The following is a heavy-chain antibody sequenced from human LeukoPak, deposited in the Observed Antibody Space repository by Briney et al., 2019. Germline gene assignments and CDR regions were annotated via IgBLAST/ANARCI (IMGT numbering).Heavy chain of an antibody. D-gene: IGHD2-15*01. Sequence: GASVKVSCKTSGYTFTGYYMHWVRQAPGQGLEWMGRINPHSGGTNYAQKLQGRVTMTRDTSISTAYMELSSLRSDDTAVYYCARDKDFVVVVPATDAFDIWGQGTMVTVSS. CDR2: INPHSGGT. V-gene: IGHV1-2*02. CDR3: ARDKDFVVVVPATDAFDI. CDR1: GYTFTGYY. J-gene: IGHJ3*02.